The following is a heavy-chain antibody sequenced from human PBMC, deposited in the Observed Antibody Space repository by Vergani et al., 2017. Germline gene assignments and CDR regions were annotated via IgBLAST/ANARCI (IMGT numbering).Heavy chain of an antibody. Sequence: EVQLLESGGGLVQPGGSRRLSCAGAGFTFDTYTMAYVRQAPGKGLEWVATISSGGGDIFYADSVKGRFTISRDNSKNTLFLQMNSLKDYDTAVYYCTTAWGLYYLHSEYFQYWGQGTLVSVSS. CDR3: TTAWGLYYLHSEYFQY. V-gene: IGHV3-23*01. D-gene: IGHD3-10*01. CDR2: ISSGGGDI. J-gene: IGHJ1*01. CDR1: GFTFDTYT.